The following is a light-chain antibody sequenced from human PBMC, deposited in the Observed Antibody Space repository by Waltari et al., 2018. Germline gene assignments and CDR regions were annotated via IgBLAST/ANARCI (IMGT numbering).Light chain of an antibody. CDR2: QHN. CDR3: QAWDSNTVI. V-gene: IGLV3-1*01. CDR1: KLGGKF. Sequence: SYALTQPPSVSVSPGQPASITCPGDKLGGKFPSWYQLRAGQSPVLVIPQHNPRPSGIPERFSASYSGSTATLTSSGTQAMDEADYYCQAWDSNTVIFGGGTKLSVL. J-gene: IGLJ2*01.